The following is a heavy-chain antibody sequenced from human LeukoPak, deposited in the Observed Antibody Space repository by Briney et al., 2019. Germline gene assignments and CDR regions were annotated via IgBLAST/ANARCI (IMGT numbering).Heavy chain of an antibody. CDR1: GGTFSSYA. J-gene: IGHJ6*02. CDR2: IIPIFGTA. CDR3: ARVVEDTAMVTAGYYYGMDV. Sequence: GASVKVSCKASGGTFSSYAISWVRQAPGQGLEWMGGIIPIFGTANYAQKFQGRVTITADESTSTAYMELSSLRSEDTAVHYCARVVEDTAMVTAGYYYGMDVWGQGTTVTVSS. D-gene: IGHD5-18*01. V-gene: IGHV1-69*13.